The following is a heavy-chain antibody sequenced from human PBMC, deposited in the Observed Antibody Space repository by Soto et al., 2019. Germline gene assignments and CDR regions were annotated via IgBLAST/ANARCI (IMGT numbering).Heavy chain of an antibody. CDR3: AGQYYDFWSGSNYGMDV. CDR1: GGSISSGDYY. J-gene: IGHJ6*02. V-gene: IGHV4-30-4*01. CDR2: IYYSGNT. Sequence: SETLSLTCTVSGGSISSGDYYWSWIRQPPGKGLEWIGYIYYSGNTYYNPSLKSRVTISVDTSKNQFSLKLSSVTAADTAVYYCAGQYYDFWSGSNYGMDVWGQGTTVTVSS. D-gene: IGHD3-3*01.